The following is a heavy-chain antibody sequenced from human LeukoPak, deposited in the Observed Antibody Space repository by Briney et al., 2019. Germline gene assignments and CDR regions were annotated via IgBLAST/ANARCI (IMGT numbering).Heavy chain of an antibody. J-gene: IGHJ4*02. D-gene: IGHD6-19*01. CDR1: GGSFSGFY. V-gene: IGHV4-34*01. CDR3: ARGRAVASDY. CDR2: INHSGST. Sequence: SETLSLTCAVYGGSFSGFYWSWIRQPPGKGLEWIGEINHSGSTNYNPSLKSRLTISVDASKNQFSLKLSSVTAADTAVYYCARGRAVASDYWGQGTLVTVSS.